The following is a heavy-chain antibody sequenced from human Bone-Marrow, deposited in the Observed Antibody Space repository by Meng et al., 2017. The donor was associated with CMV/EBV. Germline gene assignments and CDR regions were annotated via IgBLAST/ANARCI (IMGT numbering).Heavy chain of an antibody. Sequence: GGSLRLSCAASGITFSTAWMSWVRQAPGKGLEWVGRIKSKTDGGTTDYAAPVKGRFTISRDDSKNTLYLQMNSLKTEDTDVYYCTTDPDSSPTYYYYGMDVWGQGTTVTVSS. V-gene: IGHV3-15*01. CDR1: GITFSTAW. D-gene: IGHD3-22*01. CDR3: TTDPDSSPTYYYYGMDV. CDR2: IKSKTDGGTT. J-gene: IGHJ6*02.